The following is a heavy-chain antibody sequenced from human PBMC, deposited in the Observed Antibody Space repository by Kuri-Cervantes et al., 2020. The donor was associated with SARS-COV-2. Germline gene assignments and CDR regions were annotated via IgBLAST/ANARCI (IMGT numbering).Heavy chain of an antibody. CDR2: SNTDGSRT. CDR1: GFTFSSYR. J-gene: IGHJ5*02. V-gene: IGHV3-74*01. CDR3: TRDRNAVPAHNWFDP. Sequence: GESLKISCAASGFTFSSYRMHWVRQAPGKGLVWVSRSNTDGSRTNYADSVKGRFTISRDKAKNTLYLQMNSLRAEDTAVYYCTRDRNAVPAHNWFDPWGQGTLVTVSS. D-gene: IGHD2-2*01.